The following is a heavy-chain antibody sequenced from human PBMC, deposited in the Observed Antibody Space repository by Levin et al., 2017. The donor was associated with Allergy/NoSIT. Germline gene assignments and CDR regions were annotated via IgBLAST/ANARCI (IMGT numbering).Heavy chain of an antibody. V-gene: IGHV3-74*01. CDR1: GFRFSAYW. Sequence: PGGSLRLSCAASGFRFSAYWMHWVRQAPGKGLVWVSHVNSDGSSATYADSVKGRFTISRDDAKNTLYLQMNSLRAEDTAVYYCSRDHYYYGLDVWGQGTTVTVSS. CDR3: SRDHYYYGLDV. J-gene: IGHJ6*02. CDR2: VNSDGSSA.